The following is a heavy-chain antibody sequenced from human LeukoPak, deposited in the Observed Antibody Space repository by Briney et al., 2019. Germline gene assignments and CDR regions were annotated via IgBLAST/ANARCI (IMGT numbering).Heavy chain of an antibody. Sequence: GGALRLSFAASGFTLVDYAMHGVRQAPGRGLEWVSLICGVGVSKYYADSVKGRFTISRDNRKTSLYLQLNSLRTEDTALYCCVKSRGLSVWFGQLFEGAYYFDYWGQGTLVTVSS. CDR2: ICGVGVSK. J-gene: IGHJ4*02. CDR1: GFTLVDYA. V-gene: IGHV3-43*02. CDR3: VKSRGLSVWFGQLFEGAYYFDY. D-gene: IGHD3-10*01.